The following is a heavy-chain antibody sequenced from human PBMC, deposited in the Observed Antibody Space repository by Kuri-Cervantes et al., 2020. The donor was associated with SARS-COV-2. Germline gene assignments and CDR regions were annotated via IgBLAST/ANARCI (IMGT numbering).Heavy chain of an antibody. Sequence: GESLKISCAASGFTFSSYSMNWVRQAPGKGLERVSSISSSSSYIYYADSVKGRFTISRDNAKNSLYLQMNSLRAEDTAVYYCARLIFPLQGWFDPWGQGTLVTVSS. CDR1: GFTFSSYS. CDR3: ARLIFPLQGWFDP. CDR2: ISSSSSYI. J-gene: IGHJ5*02. V-gene: IGHV3-21*01. D-gene: IGHD3-9*01.